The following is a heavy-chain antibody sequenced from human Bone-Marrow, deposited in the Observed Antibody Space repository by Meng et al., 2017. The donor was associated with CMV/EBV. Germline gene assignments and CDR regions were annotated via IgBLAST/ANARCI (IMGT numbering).Heavy chain of an antibody. Sequence: SCKASGGTFSSYAMHWVRQAPGKGLEWVAVISYDGSNKYYADSVKGRFTISRDNSKNTLYLQMNSLRAEDTAVYYCARVNSSGSGWYNYYYYGMDVWGQGTTVTVSS. D-gene: IGHD6-19*01. CDR1: GGTFSSYA. J-gene: IGHJ6*02. CDR2: ISYDGSNK. CDR3: ARVNSSGSGWYNYYYYGMDV. V-gene: IGHV3-30-3*01.